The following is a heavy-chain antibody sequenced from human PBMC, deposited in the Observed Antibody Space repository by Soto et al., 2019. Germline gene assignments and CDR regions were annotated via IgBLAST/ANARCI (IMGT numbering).Heavy chain of an antibody. V-gene: IGHV1-69*08. Sequence: QAQLVQSGAEVKRPGSSVKVSCKASGDTFSSYSIRWVRQAPGQGLEWMGRIILMVGTPNYAQKFQGRVTFSAEKSTSTAYMALNSRISDDTAVYYCAIDRGSSSSSAYNYFMDVWAKGTTVTVSS. D-gene: IGHD3-10*01. CDR2: IILMVGTP. J-gene: IGHJ6*03. CDR3: AIDRGSSSSSAYNYFMDV. CDR1: GDTFSSYS.